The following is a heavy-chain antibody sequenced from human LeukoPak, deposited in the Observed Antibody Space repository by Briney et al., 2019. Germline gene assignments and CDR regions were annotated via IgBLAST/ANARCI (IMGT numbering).Heavy chain of an antibody. V-gene: IGHV1-18*01. D-gene: IGHD3-3*01. CDR1: GYTFTSYG. Sequence: ASVKVSCKASGYTFTSYGISWVRQAPGQGLEWMGWISAYNGNTNYAQKLQGRVTMTTDTSTSTAYMELRSLRSADTAVYYCARERKNFWSGYYIFPFDYWGQGTLVTVSS. CDR3: ARERKNFWSGYYIFPFDY. J-gene: IGHJ4*02. CDR2: ISAYNGNT.